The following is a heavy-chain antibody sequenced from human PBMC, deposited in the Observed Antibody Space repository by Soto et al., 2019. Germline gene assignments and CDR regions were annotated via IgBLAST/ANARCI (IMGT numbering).Heavy chain of an antibody. CDR2: ISGSGGST. CDR1: GFTFSSYA. CDR3: AKEYGDFHYYYYYYMDV. Sequence: GGSLRLSCAASGFTFSSYAMSWVRQAPGKGLEWVSAISGSGGSTYYADSVKGRFTISRDNSKNTLYLQMNSLRAEDTAGYYCAKEYGDFHYYYYYYMDVWGKGTTVTVSS. D-gene: IGHD4-17*01. J-gene: IGHJ6*03. V-gene: IGHV3-23*01.